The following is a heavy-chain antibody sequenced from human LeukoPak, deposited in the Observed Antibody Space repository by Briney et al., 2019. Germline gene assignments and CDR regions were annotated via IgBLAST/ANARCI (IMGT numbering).Heavy chain of an antibody. CDR1: GGSFSGYY. D-gene: IGHD4-11*01. J-gene: IGHJ4*02. V-gene: IGHV4-34*01. CDR2: INHSGST. CDR3: ARGLTTYDY. Sequence: SETLSLTCAVYGGSFSGYYWSWNRQPPGKGLEWIGEINHSGSTNYNPSLKSRVTISVDTSKNQFSLKLSSVTAADTAVYYCARGLTTYDYWGQGTLVTVSS.